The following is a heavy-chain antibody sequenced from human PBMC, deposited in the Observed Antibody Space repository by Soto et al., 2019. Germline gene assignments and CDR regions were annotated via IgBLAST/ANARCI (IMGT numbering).Heavy chain of an antibody. V-gene: IGHV3-23*01. CDR3: AKGYGAYATNPGDY. J-gene: IGHJ4*02. CDR1: GFSFSNYG. D-gene: IGHD5-12*01. Sequence: EVQLLESGGGLVQPGGSLRLSCAASGFSFSNYGMSWVRQSPRKGLEWVSAINGGGTYTYYTDSVKGQFTISRDNSKNTRYLQMNSLRADDTAVYYCAKGYGAYATNPGDYWGQGTLVTVSS. CDR2: INGGGTYT.